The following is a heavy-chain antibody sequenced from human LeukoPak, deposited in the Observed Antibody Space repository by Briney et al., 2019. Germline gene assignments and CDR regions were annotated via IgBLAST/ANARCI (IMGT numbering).Heavy chain of an antibody. CDR3: ARKNYFASGSYSDFDF. Sequence: ASVKVSCKASGYTFTSNPMYWMRQAPGQGLEWMGWINTVNGDTKCSQNFQGRITITRDTSARTAYMELSGLGSEDTAVYYCARKNYFASGSYSDFDFWGQGTLVTVSS. J-gene: IGHJ4*02. D-gene: IGHD3-10*01. CDR1: GYTFTSNP. V-gene: IGHV1-3*04. CDR2: INTVNGDT.